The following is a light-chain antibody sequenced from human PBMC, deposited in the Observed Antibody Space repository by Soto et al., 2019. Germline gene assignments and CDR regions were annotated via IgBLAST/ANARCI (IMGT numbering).Light chain of an antibody. CDR1: HTISSSY. Sequence: EIVLTQSPGTLSLSPGERATLSCRASHTISSSYLAWYQQKPGQAPRLLMYGISRRATGIPDRFSGSGSGTVFTLTITGLEPEDFAVYYCQQYVTSSPRTFGQGTKVEIK. J-gene: IGKJ1*01. CDR3: QQYVTSSPRT. V-gene: IGKV3-20*01. CDR2: GIS.